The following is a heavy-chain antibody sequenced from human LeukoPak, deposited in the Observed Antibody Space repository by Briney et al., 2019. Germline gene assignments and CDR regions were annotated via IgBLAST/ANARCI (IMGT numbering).Heavy chain of an antibody. CDR3: ARGGVNYKIAGP. V-gene: IGHV4-59*01. Sequence: SETLSLTCTVSGGSISSYYWSWIRQPPGKGLEWIGYIYYSGSTNYNPSLKSRVTISVDTSKNQFSLKLSSMTAADTAVYYCARGGVNYKIAGPWGQGALVTVSS. J-gene: IGHJ5*02. CDR1: GGSISSYY. CDR2: IYYSGST. D-gene: IGHD3-10*01.